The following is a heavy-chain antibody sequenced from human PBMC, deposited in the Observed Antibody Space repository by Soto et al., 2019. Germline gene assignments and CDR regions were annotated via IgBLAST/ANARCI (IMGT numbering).Heavy chain of an antibody. CDR2: IWNDGTNK. Sequence: GGSLRLSCAASGFTFSTYHMHWVRQAPGKGLEWVAIIWNDGTNKYYADSVKGRFTISRDNSKNTLWLQMNSLRVEDTAIYYCARVGSWALNFDYWGQGTPVTVS. CDR1: GFTFSTYH. D-gene: IGHD6-13*01. CDR3: ARVGSWALNFDY. J-gene: IGHJ4*02. V-gene: IGHV3-33*01.